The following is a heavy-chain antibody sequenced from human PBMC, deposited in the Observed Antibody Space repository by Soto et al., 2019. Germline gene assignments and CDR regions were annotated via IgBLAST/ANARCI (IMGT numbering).Heavy chain of an antibody. CDR2: IDWDDDK. V-gene: IGHV2-70*04. J-gene: IGHJ6*02. Sequence: SGPTLVNPTQTLTLTCTFSGFSLSTSGMRVSWIRQPPGKALEWLARIDWDDDKFYSTSLKTRPTISKDTSKNQVVLTMTNMDPVDTATYYCARSPGGSGDYYGMDVWGQGTTVTVSS. D-gene: IGHD2-15*01. CDR3: ARSPGGSGDYYGMDV. CDR1: GFSLSTSGMR.